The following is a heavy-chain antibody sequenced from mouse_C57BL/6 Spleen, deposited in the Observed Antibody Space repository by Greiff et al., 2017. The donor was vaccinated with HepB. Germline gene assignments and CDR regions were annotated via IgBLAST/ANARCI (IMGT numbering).Heavy chain of an antibody. Sequence: VKLQQSGPELVKPGASVKISCKASGYAFSSSWMNWVKQRPGKGLEWIGRIYPGDGDTNYNGKFKGKATLTADKSSSTAYMQLSSLTSEDSAVYFCDYYYGSSSYAVDYLGQGTAVTVAS. V-gene: IGHV1-82*01. J-gene: IGHJ4*01. CDR2: IYPGDGDT. CDR3: DYYYGSSSYAVDY. CDR1: GYAFSSSW. D-gene: IGHD1-1*01.